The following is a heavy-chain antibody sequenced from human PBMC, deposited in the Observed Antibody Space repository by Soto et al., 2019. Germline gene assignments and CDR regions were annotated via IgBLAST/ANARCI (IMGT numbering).Heavy chain of an antibody. V-gene: IGHV4-30-4*01. J-gene: IGHJ6*02. Sequence: SETLSLTCTVSGGSISSYYWSWIRQPPGKGLEWIGYIYYSGSTYYNPSLKSRVTISVDTSKNQFSLKLSSVTAADTAVYYCAISSYYGMDVWGQGTTVTVSS. CDR3: AISSYYGMDV. D-gene: IGHD3-10*01. CDR2: IYYSGST. CDR1: GGSISSYY.